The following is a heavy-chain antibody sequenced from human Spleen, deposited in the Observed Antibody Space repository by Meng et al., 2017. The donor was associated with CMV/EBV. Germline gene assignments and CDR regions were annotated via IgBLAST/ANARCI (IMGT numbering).Heavy chain of an antibody. D-gene: IGHD4-23*01. CDR2: INPNSGGT. Sequence: SGYTLPGYYMHWVRQAPGQGLEWMGWINPNSGGTNYAQKFQGWVTMTRDTSISTAYMELSRLRSDDTAVYYCARDRGSDYGGQGWFDPWGQGTLVTVSS. V-gene: IGHV1-2*04. J-gene: IGHJ5*02. CDR3: ARDRGSDYGGQGWFDP. CDR1: GYTLPGYY.